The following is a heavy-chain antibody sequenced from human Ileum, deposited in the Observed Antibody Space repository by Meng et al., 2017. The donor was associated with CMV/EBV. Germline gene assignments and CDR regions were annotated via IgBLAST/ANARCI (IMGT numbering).Heavy chain of an antibody. CDR1: GFTFSSYW. V-gene: IGHV3-7*01. CDR3: ATRCSTSCYNDY. D-gene: IGHD2-2*01. CDR2: IKQDGSEK. J-gene: IGHJ4*02. Sequence: GESLKISCAASGFTFSSYWMNWVRQAPGKGLEWVANIKQDGSEKYYVDSVKGRFTISRDNAKNSLYLQMNSLRAEDTAVYYCATRCSTSCYNDYWGQGTLVTVSS.